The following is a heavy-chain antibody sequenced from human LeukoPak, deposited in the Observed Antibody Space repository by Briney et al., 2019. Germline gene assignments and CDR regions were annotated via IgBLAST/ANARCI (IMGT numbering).Heavy chain of an antibody. V-gene: IGHV3-66*01. J-gene: IGHJ4*02. CDR2: IYSGGTT. D-gene: IGHD2-2*01. CDR3: ARVVRVPVACFDY. Sequence: GGSLRLSCAASGFTFSSNYMSWVRQAPGKGLEWVSVIYSGGTTYYSDSVKGRFIISRDNSKITLYRQINSRRAEDTAVYYCARVVRVPVACFDYWGQGSLVTVSS. CDR1: GFTFSSNY.